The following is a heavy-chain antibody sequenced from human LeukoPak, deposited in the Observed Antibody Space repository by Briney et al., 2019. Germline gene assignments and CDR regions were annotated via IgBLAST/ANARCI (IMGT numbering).Heavy chain of an antibody. Sequence: ASVKVSCKASGYTFTSYGISWVRQAPGQGLEWMGWISAYNGNTNCAQKLQGRVTMTTDTSTSTAYMELRSLRSDDTAVYYCAREMKQYYYGSGSHNWFDPWGQGTLVTVSS. D-gene: IGHD3-10*01. V-gene: IGHV1-18*01. CDR1: GYTFTSYG. CDR2: ISAYNGNT. J-gene: IGHJ5*02. CDR3: AREMKQYYYGSGSHNWFDP.